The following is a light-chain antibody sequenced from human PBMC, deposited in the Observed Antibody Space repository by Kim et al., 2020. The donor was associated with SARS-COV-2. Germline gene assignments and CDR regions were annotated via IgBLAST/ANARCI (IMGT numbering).Light chain of an antibody. CDR2: GNT. V-gene: IGLV1-40*01. CDR3: QSYDSSLSRSYV. CDR1: SSNIGSGYD. J-gene: IGLJ1*01. Sequence: VTISCTGSSSNIGSGYDVHWYQQLPGTAPKLLIYGNTSRPSGVPDRFSGSKSATSASLAITGLQAEDEGDYYCQSYDSSLSRSYVFGTGTQLTVL.